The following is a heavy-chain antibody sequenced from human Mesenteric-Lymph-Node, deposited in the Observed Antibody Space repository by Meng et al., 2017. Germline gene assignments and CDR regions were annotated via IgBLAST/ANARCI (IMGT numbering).Heavy chain of an antibody. V-gene: IGHV3-23*01. D-gene: IGHD2-21*02. CDR1: GFTFSSYA. Sequence: GGSLRLSCAASGFTFSSYAMSWVRQAPGKGLEWVSAISGSGGSTYYADSVKGRFTISRDNSKNTLYLQMNSLRAEDTAVYYCAKDKQQLVRGQIVVVTATPSSWGQGTLVTVSS. CDR2: ISGSGGST. J-gene: IGHJ5*02. CDR3: AKDKQQLVRGQIVVVTATPSS.